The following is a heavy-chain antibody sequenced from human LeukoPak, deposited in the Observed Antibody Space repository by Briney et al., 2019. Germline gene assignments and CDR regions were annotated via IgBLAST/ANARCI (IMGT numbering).Heavy chain of an antibody. D-gene: IGHD3-10*01. V-gene: IGHV1-8*01. CDR3: ARAVRQVTMVRGVIISNIFYYYFDY. Sequence: GASVKVSCKASGYTFTSYDINWVRQATGQGLEWMGWMNPNSGNTGYAQKFQGRVTMTRNTSISTAYMELSSLRSEDTAVYYCARAVRQVTMVRGVIISNIFYYYFDYWGQGTLVTVSS. CDR1: GYTFTSYD. J-gene: IGHJ4*02. CDR2: MNPNSGNT.